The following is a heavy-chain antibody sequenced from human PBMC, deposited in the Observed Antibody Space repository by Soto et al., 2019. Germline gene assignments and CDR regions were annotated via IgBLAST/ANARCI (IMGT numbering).Heavy chain of an antibody. Sequence: QVQLQQWGAGLLKPSETLSLTCAVYGGSFSGYYWSWIRQPPGKGLEWIGEINHSGSTNYNPSLTSRVTISVDTSKNQFSLKLSSVTAADTAVYYCARGNSRLRYTMVRGATSSNFDYWGQGTLVTVSS. V-gene: IGHV4-34*01. D-gene: IGHD3-10*01. J-gene: IGHJ4*02. CDR1: GGSFSGYY. CDR3: ARGNSRLRYTMVRGATSSNFDY. CDR2: INHSGST.